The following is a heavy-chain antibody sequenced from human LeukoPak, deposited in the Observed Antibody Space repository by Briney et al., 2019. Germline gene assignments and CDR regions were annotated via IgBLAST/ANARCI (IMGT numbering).Heavy chain of an antibody. J-gene: IGHJ4*02. D-gene: IGHD1-1*01. V-gene: IGHV1-2*02. CDR1: GYTFTGYY. Sequence: ASVKVSCKASGYTFTGYYMHWVRQAPGQGLEWTGWINPNSGGTNYAQKFQGRVTMTRDTSISTAYMELSRLRSDDTAVYYCAREIESANWNDVHFDYWGQGTLVTVSS. CDR2: INPNSGGT. CDR3: AREIESANWNDVHFDY.